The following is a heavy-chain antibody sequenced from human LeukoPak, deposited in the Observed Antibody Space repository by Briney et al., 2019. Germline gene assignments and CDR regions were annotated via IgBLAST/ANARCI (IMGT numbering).Heavy chain of an antibody. Sequence: GGSLRLSCVASGFSFTNYWMSWVRQAPGKGPEWVANIKNDGSAKYYVESVKGRFTISRDNAKNSLYLLMNSLRAEDTAVYYCARAPGHDSHDWVSQFDCWGQGTLVTVSS. V-gene: IGHV3-7*01. D-gene: IGHD5-12*01. CDR2: IKNDGSAK. CDR1: GFSFTNYW. CDR3: ARAPGHDSHDWVSQFDC. J-gene: IGHJ4*02.